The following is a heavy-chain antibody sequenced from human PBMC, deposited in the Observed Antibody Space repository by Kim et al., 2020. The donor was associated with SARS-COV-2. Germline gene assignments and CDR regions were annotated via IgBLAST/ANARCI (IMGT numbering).Heavy chain of an antibody. Sequence: ASVKVSCKASGYTFTGYYMHWVRQAPGQGLEWMGRINPNSGGTNYAQKFQGRLTMTRDTSISTAYMELSRLRSDDTAVYYCARDLPPEVTIFGVVIREYYFDYWGQGTLVTVSS. CDR3: ARDLPPEVTIFGVVIREYYFDY. J-gene: IGHJ4*02. CDR1: GYTFTGYY. CDR2: INPNSGGT. V-gene: IGHV1-2*06. D-gene: IGHD3-3*01.